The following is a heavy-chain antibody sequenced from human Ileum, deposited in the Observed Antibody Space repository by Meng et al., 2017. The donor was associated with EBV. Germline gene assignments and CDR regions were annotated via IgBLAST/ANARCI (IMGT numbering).Heavy chain of an antibody. CDR3: ACYSRGGSGLGS. J-gene: IGHJ5*02. D-gene: IGHD3-16*01. CDR2: ISHSGST. CDR1: GGSISSSNW. Sequence: QVQLQESGPGLVKPSGXLSLTCAVSGGSISSSNWWSWVRRPPGKGLEWIGEISHSGSTDYSPSLKSRLTISVDTSKNQFSLKLSSVTAADTAVYYCACYSRGGSGLGSWGQGTRVTVSS. V-gene: IGHV4-4*02.